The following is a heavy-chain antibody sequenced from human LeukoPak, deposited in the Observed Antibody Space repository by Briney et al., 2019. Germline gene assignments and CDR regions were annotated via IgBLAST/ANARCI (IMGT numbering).Heavy chain of an antibody. V-gene: IGHV1-69*05. CDR3: ARVAVTGNYYYYYMDV. J-gene: IGHJ6*03. CDR1: GGTFSSYA. CDR2: IIPIFGTA. Sequence: SVKVSCKASGGTFSSYAISWVRQAPGQGLEWMGGIIPIFGTANHAQKFQGRVTITTDESTSTAYMELSSLRSEDTAVYYCARVAVTGNYYYYYMDVWGKGTTVTVSS. D-gene: IGHD7-27*01.